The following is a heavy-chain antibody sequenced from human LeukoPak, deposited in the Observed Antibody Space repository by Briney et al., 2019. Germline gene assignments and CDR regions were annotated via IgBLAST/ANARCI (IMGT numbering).Heavy chain of an antibody. J-gene: IGHJ6*03. CDR3: TPTSTDMDV. CDR1: EFTFSGSA. Sequence: GGSLRLSCAASEFTFSGSAMHWVRQASGKGLEWVGRIRSKANSYATAYAASVKGRFTISRDDSKNTAYLQMNSLKTEDTAVYYCTPTSTDMDVWGKGTTVTVSS. D-gene: IGHD2-2*01. V-gene: IGHV3-73*01. CDR2: IRSKANSYAT.